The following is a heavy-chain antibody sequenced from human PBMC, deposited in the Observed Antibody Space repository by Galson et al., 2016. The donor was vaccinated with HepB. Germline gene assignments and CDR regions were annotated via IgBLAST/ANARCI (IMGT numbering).Heavy chain of an antibody. D-gene: IGHD3-22*01. Sequence: SLRLSCAASRFSPGFSFSSFWMNWVRQAPGKGLEWVANIKQDGSEECYVDSVKGRLTISRDNAKNSLYLQMNSLRAEDTAVYYCAKDFFPLDYYDYSGDDYWGQGTLVTVSS. J-gene: IGHJ4*02. CDR2: IKQDGSEE. CDR3: AKDFFPLDYYDYSGDDY. CDR1: RFSPGFSFSSFW. V-gene: IGHV3-7*01.